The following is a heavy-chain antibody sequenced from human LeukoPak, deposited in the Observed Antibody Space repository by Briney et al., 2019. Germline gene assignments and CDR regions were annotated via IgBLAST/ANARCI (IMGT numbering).Heavy chain of an antibody. D-gene: IGHD3-10*01. J-gene: IGHJ4*02. CDR2: MNPNSGNT. CDR1: GYTFTSYD. V-gene: IGHV1-8*01. Sequence: GASVKVSCKASGYTFTSYDINWVRQATGRGLVWMGWMNPNSGNTGYAQKFQGRVTMTRNTSISTAYMELSSLRSEDTAVYYCLTMVRGAFDYWGQGTLVTVSS. CDR3: LTMVRGAFDY.